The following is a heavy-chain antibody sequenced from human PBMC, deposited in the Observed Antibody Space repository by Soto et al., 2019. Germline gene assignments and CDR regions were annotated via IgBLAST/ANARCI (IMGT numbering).Heavy chain of an antibody. J-gene: IGHJ5*02. V-gene: IGHV4-31*03. CDR2: FYYSGTP. CDR3: ARLGSSSWAEGIDT. CDR1: GGSISSGGSY. D-gene: IGHD6-13*01. Sequence: QVQLQEAGPGLVKPSETLSLTCNVSGGSISSGGSYWSWIRQHPEKGLEWIGHFYYSGTPFYNPSLKSRATISLGTSRAQLSLRLTSVTAADTAIYYCARLGSSSWAEGIDTWGQGTQVTVSS.